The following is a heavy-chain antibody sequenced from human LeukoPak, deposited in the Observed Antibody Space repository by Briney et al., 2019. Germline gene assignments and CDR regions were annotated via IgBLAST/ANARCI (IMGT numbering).Heavy chain of an antibody. D-gene: IGHD5-24*01. CDR3: VKDIQLST. Sequence: GGSLRLSCAASGFNFITAAMTWVRQAPGKGLEWVSLIGSSGGSTYFADSVKGRFTISRDNFNHTLSLQMNSLRVEDTAIYYCVKDIQLSTWGLGTMVTVSS. J-gene: IGHJ3*01. V-gene: IGHV3-23*01. CDR1: GFNFITAA. CDR2: IGSSGGST.